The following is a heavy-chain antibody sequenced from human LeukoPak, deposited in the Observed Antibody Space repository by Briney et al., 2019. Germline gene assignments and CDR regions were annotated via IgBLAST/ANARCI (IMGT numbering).Heavy chain of an antibody. CDR3: ASTCCSSTSCYIGGFDY. J-gene: IGHJ4*02. D-gene: IGHD2-2*02. CDR1: GYTFTSYG. Sequence: ASVKVSCKASGYTFTSYGISWVRQAPGQGLEWMGWISAYNGNTNYAQKLQGRVTMTTDTSTSTAYMELRSLRSDDTAVYYCASTCCSSTSCYIGGFDYWGQGTLVTVSS. V-gene: IGHV1-18*01. CDR2: ISAYNGNT.